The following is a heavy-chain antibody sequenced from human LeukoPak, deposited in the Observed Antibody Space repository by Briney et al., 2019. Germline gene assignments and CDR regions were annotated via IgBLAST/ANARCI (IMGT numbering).Heavy chain of an antibody. J-gene: IGHJ5*02. CDR3: ARAGTMVRGVIITFFDP. D-gene: IGHD3-10*01. V-gene: IGHV7-4-1*02. Sequence: ASVKVSCKASGYTFTSYAMNWVRQAPGQGLEWMGWINTNTGNPTYAQGFTGRFVFSLDTSVSTAYLQISSLKAEDTAVYYCARAGTMVRGVIITFFDPWGQGALVTVSS. CDR2: INTNTGNP. CDR1: GYTFTSYA.